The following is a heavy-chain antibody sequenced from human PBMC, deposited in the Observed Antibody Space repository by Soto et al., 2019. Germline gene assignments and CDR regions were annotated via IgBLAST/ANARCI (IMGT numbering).Heavy chain of an antibody. J-gene: IGHJ4*02. V-gene: IGHV4-4*07. CDR2: IYTSGST. Sequence: SETLSLTCTVSGGSISSYYWSWIRQPAGKGLEWIGRIYTSGSTNYNPSLKSRVTMSVDTSKNQFSLKLSSVTAADTAVYYRAAAYDYVWGSYRPPDYWGQGTLVTVSS. CDR1: GGSISSYY. CDR3: AAAYDYVWGSYRPPDY. D-gene: IGHD3-16*02.